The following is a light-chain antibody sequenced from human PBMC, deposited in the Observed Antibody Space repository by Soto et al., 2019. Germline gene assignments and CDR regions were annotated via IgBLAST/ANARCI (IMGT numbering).Light chain of an antibody. J-gene: IGLJ1*01. Sequence: QSVLNQPASVSGAPGQAITISCTGTSSDVGAYNYDSWYQQYPGEAPKVIIYDVSHRPAGVSTRFSGSKSGDTASLTISGRQTQDEADYYCSSYTSATTYVFGTGTKVTDL. V-gene: IGLV2-14*01. CDR1: SSDVGAYNY. CDR3: SSYTSATTYV. CDR2: DVS.